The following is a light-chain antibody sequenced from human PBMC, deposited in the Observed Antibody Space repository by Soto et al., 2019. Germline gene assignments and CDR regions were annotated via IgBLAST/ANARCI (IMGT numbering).Light chain of an antibody. CDR3: HHYET. CDR2: GAY. Sequence: EVVLTQSPGTLSLSPGDRATLSCRASQSVTINSLAWYQQKPGQTPRLLRYGAYIRAAGVPDRFSGSGSGTEFTLTISRLEPEDVTVYYCHHYETFGQGTKV. CDR1: QSVTINS. J-gene: IGKJ1*01. V-gene: IGKV3-20*01.